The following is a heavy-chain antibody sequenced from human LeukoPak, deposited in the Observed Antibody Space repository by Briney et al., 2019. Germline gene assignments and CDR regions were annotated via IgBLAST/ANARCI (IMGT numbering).Heavy chain of an antibody. D-gene: IGHD6-6*01. J-gene: IGHJ6*03. Sequence: ASVKVSCKASGYTFTSYDINWVRQATGQGLEWMGWMNPNSGNTGYAQKFQGRVTMTRNTSISTAYIELSSLRSEDTAVYYCARYYSSSYYYYYYYMDVWGKGTTVTVSS. V-gene: IGHV1-8*01. CDR1: GYTFTSYD. CDR2: MNPNSGNT. CDR3: ARYYSSSYYYYYYYMDV.